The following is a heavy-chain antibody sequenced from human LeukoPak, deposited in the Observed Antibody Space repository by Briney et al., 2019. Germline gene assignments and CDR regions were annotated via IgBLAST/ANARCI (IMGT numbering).Heavy chain of an antibody. CDR1: GGSVSSYQ. V-gene: IGHV4-4*07. CDR3: ARDGSSWPFFDS. CDR2: IFASGST. J-gene: IGHJ4*02. D-gene: IGHD6-13*01. Sequence: SETLSLTYTVSGGSVSSYQWSWIRQPAGKGLDWIGRIFASGSTNYNPSLKSRVTMSVDTSKNQFSLKLISVTAADTAVYYCARDGSSWPFFDSWGQGTLVTVSS.